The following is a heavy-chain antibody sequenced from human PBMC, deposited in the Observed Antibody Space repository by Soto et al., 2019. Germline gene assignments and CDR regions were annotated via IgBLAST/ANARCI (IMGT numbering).Heavy chain of an antibody. J-gene: IGHJ4*02. CDR2: ISAYNGNT. D-gene: IGHD6-19*01. V-gene: IGHV1-18*01. Sequence: ASVKVSCKASGYTFTSYGISWVRQAPGQGLEWMGWISAYNGNTNYAQKLQGRVTMTTDTSTSTAYMELRSLRSDDTAVYYCARDKASSGWYEAFDYWGQGTLVTVSS. CDR3: ARDKASSGWYEAFDY. CDR1: GYTFTSYG.